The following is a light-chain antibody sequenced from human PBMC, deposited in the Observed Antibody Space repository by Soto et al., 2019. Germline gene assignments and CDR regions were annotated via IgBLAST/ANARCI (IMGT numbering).Light chain of an antibody. CDR3: CSYAGSGTLL. V-gene: IGLV2-23*01. Sequence: QSVLTQPASVSGSPGQSITISCTGTSSDVGNYNLVSWYQQLPGKGPKLMIYEDNKRPSGVSNRFSGSQSGNTASLTISGLQAEDEADYYCCSYAGSGTLLFGGGTKLTVL. J-gene: IGLJ2*01. CDR2: EDN. CDR1: SSDVGNYNL.